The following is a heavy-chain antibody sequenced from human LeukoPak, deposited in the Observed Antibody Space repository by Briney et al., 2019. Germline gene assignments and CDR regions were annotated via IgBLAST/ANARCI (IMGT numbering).Heavy chain of an antibody. CDR1: GFTFSSYA. CDR2: ISGSGGST. V-gene: IGHV3-23*01. Sequence: GGSLRLSCAASGFTFSSYAMSWVRQAPGKGLEWVSAISGSGGSTYYADSVKGRFTISRDNSKNTLYLQMNSLRAEDTAVYYCARTPGWLSSNNWFDPWGQGTLVTVSS. D-gene: IGHD5-12*01. J-gene: IGHJ5*02. CDR3: ARTPGWLSSNNWFDP.